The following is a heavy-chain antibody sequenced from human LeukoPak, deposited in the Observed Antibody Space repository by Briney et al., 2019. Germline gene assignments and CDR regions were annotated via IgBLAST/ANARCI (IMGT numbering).Heavy chain of an antibody. Sequence: GGSLRLSCAASGFTFSTYAMIWVRQAPGMGLETVSTIIGSGESTYYADSVKGRCTISRDNSKNTLYLQVNSLRAEDTGFYYCAKHLSSSSRYYCDSWGQGTLVTVSS. V-gene: IGHV3-23*01. D-gene: IGHD6-13*01. J-gene: IGHJ4*02. CDR2: IIGSGEST. CDR1: GFTFSTYA. CDR3: AKHLSSSSRYYCDS.